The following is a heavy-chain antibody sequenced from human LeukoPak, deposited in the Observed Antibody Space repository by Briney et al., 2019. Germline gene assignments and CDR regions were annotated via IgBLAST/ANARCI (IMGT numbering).Heavy chain of an antibody. CDR3: ARSPRVSAVAAPYYYGMDV. J-gene: IGHJ6*02. V-gene: IGHV6-1*01. D-gene: IGHD6-19*01. Sequence: SQTLSLTCAISGDRVSSNSAAWNWIRQSPSRGLEWLGRTYYRYKWYNDYAVSVKSRITINPDTSKNQFSLQLNSVTPEDTAVYYCARSPRVSAVAAPYYYGMDVWGQGTTVTVSS. CDR2: TYYRYKWYN. CDR1: GDRVSSNSAA.